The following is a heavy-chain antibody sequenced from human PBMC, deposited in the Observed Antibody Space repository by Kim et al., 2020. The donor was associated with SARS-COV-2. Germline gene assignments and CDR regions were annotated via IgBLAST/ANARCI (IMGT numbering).Heavy chain of an antibody. D-gene: IGHD5-18*01. CDR3: ATPTVDTAMVYPYYYYYYGMDV. Sequence: SVKVSCKASGGTFSSYAISWVRQAPGQGLEWMGRIIPFLGIANYAQKFQGRVTITADKSTSTAYMELSSLRSEDTAVYYCATPTVDTAMVYPYYYYYYGMDVWGQGTTVTVSS. CDR1: GGTFSSYA. V-gene: IGHV1-69*04. CDR2: IIPFLGIA. J-gene: IGHJ6*02.